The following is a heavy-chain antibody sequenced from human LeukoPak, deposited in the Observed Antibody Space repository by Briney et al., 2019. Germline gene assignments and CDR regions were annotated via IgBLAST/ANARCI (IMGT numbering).Heavy chain of an antibody. CDR2: IRPSGDDT. J-gene: IGHJ5*02. Sequence: GGSLRLSCAASGFTFSSYDMTWVRQAPGRGLEWASSIRPSGDDTYYGDSVKGRFTISRDNSKNTVYLQMNNMRVDDTAVYYCARVAGWHWFDPWGQGTLVTVSS. D-gene: IGHD6-19*01. V-gene: IGHV3-23*01. CDR3: ARVAGWHWFDP. CDR1: GFTFSSYD.